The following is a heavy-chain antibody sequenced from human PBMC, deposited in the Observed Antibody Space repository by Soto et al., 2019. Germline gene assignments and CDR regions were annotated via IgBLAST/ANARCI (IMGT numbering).Heavy chain of an antibody. CDR1: GASISSYY. Sequence: QVQLQESGPGLVKPSETLSLNCNVSGASISSYYWSWIRQPPGKGLEWIGYIYNSGSTNYYPSLKSRVTISVDTSKNQLSLKLNSVTAADTAVYYCARDLAARMVGNWFDPWGRGTLVTVSS. J-gene: IGHJ5*02. V-gene: IGHV4-59*01. CDR3: ARDLAARMVGNWFDP. CDR2: IYNSGST. D-gene: IGHD6-6*01.